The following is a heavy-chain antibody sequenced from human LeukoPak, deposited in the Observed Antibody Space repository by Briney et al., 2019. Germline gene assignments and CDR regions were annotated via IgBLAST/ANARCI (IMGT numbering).Heavy chain of an antibody. CDR1: GFISSIYG. CDR2: ISSVGSNK. J-gene: IGHJ3*01. Sequence: PPRSLRPSSSASGFISSIYGMHWVRQAPGEGLEWVAAISSVGSNKYYADFVTGRLIPSRNNPKNTPYLQTTCQRAAHPAVNFCAKDWQWDLLTGVFNVWGQGTMVTVS. CDR3: AKDWQWDLLTGVFNV. V-gene: IGHV3-30*18. D-gene: IGHD1-26*01.